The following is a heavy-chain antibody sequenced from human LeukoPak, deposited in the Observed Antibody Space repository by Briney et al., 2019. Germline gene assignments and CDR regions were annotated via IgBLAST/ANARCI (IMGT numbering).Heavy chain of an antibody. CDR1: GGSISSYY. V-gene: IGHV4-4*07. D-gene: IGHD2-2*03. Sequence: PSETLSLTCTVSGGSISSYYWSWIRQPAGKGLEWIGRIYTSGSTNYNPSLKSRVTMSVDTSKNQFSLKLSSVTAADTAVYYCARDLDIVVVPAALHYWYFDPWGRGTLVTVSS. CDR2: IYTSGST. CDR3: ARDLDIVVVPAALHYWYFDP. J-gene: IGHJ2*01.